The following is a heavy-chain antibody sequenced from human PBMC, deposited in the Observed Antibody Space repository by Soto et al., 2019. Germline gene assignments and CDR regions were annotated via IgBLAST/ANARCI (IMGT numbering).Heavy chain of an antibody. J-gene: IGHJ6*02. Sequence: EVQLVESGGGLVQPGVSLRLSCAASGLIVSAYHMDWVRQAPWKGLEWVGRIRRKANSYTTEYAASVKGRCTISRDDSKNSLYLQMNSLKSEDTAVYYCAMLGGWSGGSRGMDVWGQGTTVTVSS. D-gene: IGHD6-19*01. CDR1: GLIVSAYH. CDR3: AMLGGWSGGSRGMDV. CDR2: IRRKANSYTT. V-gene: IGHV3-72*01.